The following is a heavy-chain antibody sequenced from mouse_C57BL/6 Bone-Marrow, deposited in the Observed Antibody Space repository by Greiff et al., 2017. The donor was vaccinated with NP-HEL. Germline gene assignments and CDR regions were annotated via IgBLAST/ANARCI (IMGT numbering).Heavy chain of an antibody. CDR3: AIQERDYYGSSHWYFDV. D-gene: IGHD1-1*01. V-gene: IGHV1-84*01. J-gene: IGHJ1*03. Sequence: QVQLKQSGPELVKPGASVKISCKASGYTFTDYYINWVKQRPGQGLEWIGWIYPGSGNTKYNEKFKGKATLTVDTSSSTAYMQLSSLTSEDSAVYFCAIQERDYYGSSHWYFDVWGTGTTVTVSS. CDR1: GYTFTDYY. CDR2: IYPGSGNT.